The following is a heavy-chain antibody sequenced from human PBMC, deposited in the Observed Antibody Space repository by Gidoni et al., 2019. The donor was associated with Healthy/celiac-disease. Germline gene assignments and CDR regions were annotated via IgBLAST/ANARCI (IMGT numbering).Heavy chain of an antibody. J-gene: IGHJ3*02. Sequence: QVQLQESGPGLVKPSETLSLTCTVSGGPISSYYWSWIRQPAGKGLEWIGRIYTSGSTNYNPSLKSRVTMSVDTSKNQFSLKLSSVTAADTAVYYCARVWGYYGSGDGSFDIWGQGTMVTVSS. CDR3: ARVWGYYGSGDGSFDI. CDR2: IYTSGST. D-gene: IGHD3-10*01. V-gene: IGHV4-4*07. CDR1: GGPISSYY.